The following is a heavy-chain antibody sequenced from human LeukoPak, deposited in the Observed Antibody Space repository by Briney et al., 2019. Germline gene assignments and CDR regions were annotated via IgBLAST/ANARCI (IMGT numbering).Heavy chain of an antibody. CDR1: EFIFRSYE. CDR3: ARDPYSGSYGNYYYYFMDV. D-gene: IGHD1-26*01. J-gene: IGHJ6*03. CDR2: ISTSGSTI. V-gene: IGHV3-48*03. Sequence: GGSLRPSCAASEFIFRSYEMNWVRQAPGKGLEWVSYISTSGSTIFYADSVKGRFTISRDNAKNSLYLQMNSLRAEDTAVYYCARDPYSGSYGNYYYYFMDVWGKGTTVTISS.